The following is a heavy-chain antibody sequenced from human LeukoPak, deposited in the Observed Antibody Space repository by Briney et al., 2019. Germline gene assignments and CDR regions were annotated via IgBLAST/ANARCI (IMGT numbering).Heavy chain of an antibody. D-gene: IGHD2-15*01. V-gene: IGHV3-21*01. CDR3: ARATQYCSGGSCYDTWFDP. CDR2: IRSRSSYR. Sequence: PGGSLRLSCAASGFTFSSYWMHWVRQAPGKGLEWVSSIRSRSSYRYYADSMKGRFTISRDNAKNSLYLQMNSLRAEDTAVYYCARATQYCSGGSCYDTWFDPWGQGTLVTVSS. J-gene: IGHJ5*02. CDR1: GFTFSSYW.